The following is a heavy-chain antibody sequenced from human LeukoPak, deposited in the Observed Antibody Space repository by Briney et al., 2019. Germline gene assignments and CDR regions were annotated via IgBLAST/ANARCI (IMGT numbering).Heavy chain of an antibody. D-gene: IGHD2-8*01. CDR3: ARLGGLMVPDY. J-gene: IGHJ4*02. Sequence: NPSETLSLTCTVSGGSISSYYWSWIRQPPGKGLEWIGYIYYSGSTNYNPSLKSRVTISVDTSKNQFSLKLSSVTAADTAVYYCARLGGLMVPDYWGQGTLVTVSS. V-gene: IGHV4-59*08. CDR1: GGSISSYY. CDR2: IYYSGST.